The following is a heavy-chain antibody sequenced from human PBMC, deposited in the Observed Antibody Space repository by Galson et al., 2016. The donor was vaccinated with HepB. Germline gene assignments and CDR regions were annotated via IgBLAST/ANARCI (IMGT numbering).Heavy chain of an antibody. CDR2: VYPGHSDT. D-gene: IGHD4-17*01. V-gene: IGHV5-51*01. Sequence: QSGAEVKKPGESLKISCAGSGYSFTNYWIGWVRQMPGEGLEWMGFVYPGHSDTRYRPSFQGQVTILADTSISTAFLQWSSLKASDTAMYYCARARNGDSFWDYWGQGTLVTVSS. CDR3: ARARNGDSFWDY. CDR1: GYSFTNYW. J-gene: IGHJ4*02.